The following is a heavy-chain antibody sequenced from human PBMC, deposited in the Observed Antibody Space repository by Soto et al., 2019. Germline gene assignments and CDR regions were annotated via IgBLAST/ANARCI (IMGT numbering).Heavy chain of an antibody. D-gene: IGHD3-9*01. CDR1: GFTFSGYS. J-gene: IGHJ4*02. V-gene: IGHV3-48*01. CDR2: ISSGSNSI. Sequence: EVQLVESGGGLVQPGGSLRLSCAASGFTFSGYSMNWVRQAPGKGLEWVSYISSGSNSIYYADSVKGRFTISRDNAKNPLYLQVSSLRAEDTAVYYCARDRTNFDWPTSLDYWGQGTLVTVSS. CDR3: ARDRTNFDWPTSLDY.